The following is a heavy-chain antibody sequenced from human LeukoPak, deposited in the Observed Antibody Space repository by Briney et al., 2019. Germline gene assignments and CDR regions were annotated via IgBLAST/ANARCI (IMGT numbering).Heavy chain of an antibody. CDR3: ASTTATHYYDSSGYWDY. CDR1: GGSFSGYY. D-gene: IGHD3-22*01. J-gene: IGHJ4*02. V-gene: IGHV4-34*01. CDR2: INHSGST. Sequence: SETLSLTCAVYGGSFSGYYWSWIRQPPGKGLEWIGEINHSGSTNYNPSLKSRVTISVDTSKNQFSLKLSSVTAADTAVYYCASTTATHYYDSSGYWDYWGQGTLVTVSS.